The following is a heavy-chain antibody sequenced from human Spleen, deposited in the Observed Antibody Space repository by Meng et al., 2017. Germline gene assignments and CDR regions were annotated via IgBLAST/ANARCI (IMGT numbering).Heavy chain of an antibody. CDR1: GGSISSGGYY. J-gene: IGHJ3*02. D-gene: IGHD3-16*01. CDR2: IYHSGST. Sequence: SETLSLTCTVSGGSISSGGYYWNWIRQHPGKGLEWIGYIYHSGSTYYNPSLKSRVTISVDTSKNQFSLKLSSVSAADTAVFYCARDYTPGGFDIWGQGTMVTVSS. CDR3: ARDYTPGGFDI. V-gene: IGHV4-31*03.